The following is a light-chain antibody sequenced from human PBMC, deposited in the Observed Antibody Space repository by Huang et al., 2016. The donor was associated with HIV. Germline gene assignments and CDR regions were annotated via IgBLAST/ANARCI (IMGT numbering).Light chain of an antibody. J-gene: IGKJ1*01. CDR1: QGISNS. V-gene: IGKV1-NL1*01. CDR2: AAS. Sequence: DIQMTQSPSSLSASAGDRVTITCRASQGISNSLDWYQQKVGKAPKLLRYAASRLESGVASSCSGGGSGKDYTRTISSLQPEDFATYYCQQYYSTPWTFGQGTRVEVK. CDR3: QQYYSTPWT.